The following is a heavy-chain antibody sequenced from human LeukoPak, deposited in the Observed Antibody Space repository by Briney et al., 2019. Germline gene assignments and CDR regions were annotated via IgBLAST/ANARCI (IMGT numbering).Heavy chain of an antibody. V-gene: IGHV3-33*01. Sequence: PGGSLRLSCGASGFIFSSYAIHWVRQAPGKGLEWVADIRYDGSNKNYADSVKGRFTISRDTSKNTLYLQMSGLRAEDTAVYFCARESRSSGLFDYWGRGTLVSVSS. J-gene: IGHJ4*02. CDR1: GFIFSSYA. CDR2: IRYDGSNK. CDR3: ARESRSSGLFDY. D-gene: IGHD6-19*01.